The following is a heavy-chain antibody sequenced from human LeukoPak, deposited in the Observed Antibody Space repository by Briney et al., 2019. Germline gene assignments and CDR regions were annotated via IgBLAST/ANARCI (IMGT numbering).Heavy chain of an antibody. Sequence: GRSLRLSCAASGFTFDDYAMHWVRQAPGKGLEWVSGISWNSGSIGYADSVKGRFTISRDNAKNSLYLQMNSLRAEDTALYYCAKDTRDSGWYRGLDYWGQGTLVTVSS. V-gene: IGHV3-9*01. D-gene: IGHD6-19*01. CDR2: ISWNSGSI. CDR3: AKDTRDSGWYRGLDY. CDR1: GFTFDDYA. J-gene: IGHJ4*02.